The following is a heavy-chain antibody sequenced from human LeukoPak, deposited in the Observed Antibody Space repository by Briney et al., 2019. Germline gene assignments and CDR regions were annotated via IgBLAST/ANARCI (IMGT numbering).Heavy chain of an antibody. CDR1: GYTFTSYG. V-gene: IGHV1-18*01. Sequence: ASVKVSCKASGYTFTSYGISWVRQAPGQGLEWMGWISAYNGNTNYAQKLLSRVTMTTDTSTSTAYMELRSLRSDDAAVYYCARATAAAGLYFDYWGQGTLVTVSS. CDR3: ARATAAAGLYFDY. D-gene: IGHD6-13*01. J-gene: IGHJ4*02. CDR2: ISAYNGNT.